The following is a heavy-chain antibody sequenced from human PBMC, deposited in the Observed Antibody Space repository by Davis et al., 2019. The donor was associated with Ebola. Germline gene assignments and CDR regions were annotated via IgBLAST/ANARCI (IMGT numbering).Heavy chain of an antibody. CDR2: TYYRSKWYN. V-gene: IGHV6-1*01. CDR3: ARGKNYDYWFDP. D-gene: IGHD1-7*01. Sequence: MPSETLSLTCAISGDSVSSNSVVWNWIRQSPSRGLEWLGRTYYRSKWYNDYAVSVKSRITINPDTSKNQFSLQLNSVTPEDTAVYYCARGKNYDYWFDPWGQGTLVTVSS. J-gene: IGHJ5*02. CDR1: GDSVSSNSVV.